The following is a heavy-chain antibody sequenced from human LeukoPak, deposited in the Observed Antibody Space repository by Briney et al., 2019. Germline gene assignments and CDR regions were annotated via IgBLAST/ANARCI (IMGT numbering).Heavy chain of an antibody. D-gene: IGHD5-12*01. CDR1: GESFSGYY. V-gene: IGHV4-34*01. CDR3: ARKSGYARDY. Sequence: SETLSLTCAVYGESFSGYYWNWIRQPPGKGLEWIGEINHSGSTTNHNPSLKSRVTVSVDTSKNQFSLKMTSVTAADTAVYYCARKSGYARDYWGQGTLVIVSS. J-gene: IGHJ4*02. CDR2: INHSGSTT.